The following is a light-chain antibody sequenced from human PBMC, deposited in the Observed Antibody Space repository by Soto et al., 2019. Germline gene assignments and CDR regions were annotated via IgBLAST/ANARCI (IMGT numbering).Light chain of an antibody. Sequence: DIQMTQSPSSLSASVGDRLTITCRASQSIDTYLNWYQRKPGKAPNVLIYAASTLQSGVPTRFSGSGSGTDFTLTISSLQPEDFATYYCQQANSFPITFGQGTRLEIK. CDR3: QQANSFPIT. V-gene: IGKV1-39*01. CDR1: QSIDTY. CDR2: AAS. J-gene: IGKJ5*01.